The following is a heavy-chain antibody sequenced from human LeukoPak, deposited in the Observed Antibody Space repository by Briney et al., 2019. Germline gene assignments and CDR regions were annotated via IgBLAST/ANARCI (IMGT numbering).Heavy chain of an antibody. D-gene: IGHD3-10*01. J-gene: IGHJ4*02. Sequence: GGSLRLSCAASGFTFSSYGMHWVHQAPGKGLEWVAFIRYDGSNKYYADSVKGRFTISRDNSKNTLYLQMDSLRAEDTAVYFCAKDPYCGSGTNWGYFDYWGQGTLVTVSS. CDR2: IRYDGSNK. CDR1: GFTFSSYG. CDR3: AKDPYCGSGTNWGYFDY. V-gene: IGHV3-30*02.